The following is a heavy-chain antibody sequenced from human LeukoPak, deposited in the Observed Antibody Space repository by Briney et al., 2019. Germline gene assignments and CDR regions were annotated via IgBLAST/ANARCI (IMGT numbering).Heavy chain of an antibody. D-gene: IGHD5-12*01. J-gene: IGHJ4*02. CDR3: ARDSVVATTPYYFDY. CDR1: GYTFTSYG. V-gene: IGHV1-18*01. Sequence: ASVKVSCKASGYTFTSYGISWVRQAPGQGLEWMGWISAYNGNTNYAQKLQGRVTMTTDTSTSTAYMELRSLRSDDTAVYYCARDSVVATTPYYFDYWGQGTLVTVSS. CDR2: ISAYNGNT.